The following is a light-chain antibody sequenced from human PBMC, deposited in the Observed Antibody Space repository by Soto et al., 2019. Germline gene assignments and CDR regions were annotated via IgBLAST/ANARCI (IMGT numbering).Light chain of an antibody. CDR3: QQYTNTNNPWM. Sequence: DLPVTPAPPTPSASVGDRVTNTCRASQTISTWMAWYQQKPGKAPKLLVYDASTLQSGVASRFSGSGSGTEFTLIISGLQPDDSATYYCQQYTNTNNPWMFGQGTKVDIK. J-gene: IGKJ1*01. CDR1: QTISTW. CDR2: DAS. V-gene: IGKV1-5*01.